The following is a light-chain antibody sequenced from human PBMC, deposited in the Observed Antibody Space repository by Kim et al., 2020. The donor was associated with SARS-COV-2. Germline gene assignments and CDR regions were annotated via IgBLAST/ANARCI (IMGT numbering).Light chain of an antibody. Sequence: DIQMTQSPSTLSASVGDRVTITCRASQRISSWLAWYQQKPGKAPKLLIYKTSTLQSGVPSRFSGSGSGTEFTLTISSLQPDDFATYYCQQYNNYPLTFGGGTKL. J-gene: IGKJ4*01. CDR2: KTS. CDR3: QQYNNYPLT. CDR1: QRISSW. V-gene: IGKV1-5*03.